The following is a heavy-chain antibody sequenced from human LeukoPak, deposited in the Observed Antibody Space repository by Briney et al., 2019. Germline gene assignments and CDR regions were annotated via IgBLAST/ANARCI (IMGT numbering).Heavy chain of an antibody. Sequence: ASVKVSCKSSGGTFSSYTINWVRQAPGQGLEWMGGIIPIFGTASYAQKFQGRVTIIADESTSTAYMELSSLRSEDTAVYYCARGAVPYSTSSRITPWGQGTLVTVSS. D-gene: IGHD6-6*01. CDR2: IIPIFGTA. CDR3: ARGAVPYSTSSRITP. CDR1: GGTFSSYT. J-gene: IGHJ5*02. V-gene: IGHV1-69*01.